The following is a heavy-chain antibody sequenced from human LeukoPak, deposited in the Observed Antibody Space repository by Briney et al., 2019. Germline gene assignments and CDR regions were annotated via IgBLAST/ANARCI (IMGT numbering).Heavy chain of an antibody. D-gene: IGHD5-18*01. J-gene: IGHJ1*01. CDR2: SNHNSGGT. V-gene: IGHV1-2*02. Sequence: SSVKVSCKASGYTFTHYDMHWVGQAPGQGLEWMGWSNHNSGGTNYAQKLQDRVAMTRDTSIRTAYVKLSRLRAYHTAVFYCTRGRYSYGLGAQYFQHWGQGTGVPVSS. CDR1: GYTFTHYD. CDR3: TRGRYSYGLGAQYFQH.